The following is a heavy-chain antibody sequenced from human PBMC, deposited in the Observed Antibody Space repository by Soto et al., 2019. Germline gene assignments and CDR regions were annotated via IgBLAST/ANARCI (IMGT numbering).Heavy chain of an antibody. D-gene: IGHD3-22*01. J-gene: IGHJ5*02. V-gene: IGHV4-4*07. CDR3: ARDEYYDSNNWFDH. Sequence: TETLSLTCTDSGGAITAYYWSWIRQPVGEGLQWIGRVYSTGSTNYNPSLRSRVTMSVDTSQNQFFLRLSSVTAADTAVYYCARDEYYDSNNWFDHWGQGILVTVSS. CDR1: GGAITAYY. CDR2: VYSTGST.